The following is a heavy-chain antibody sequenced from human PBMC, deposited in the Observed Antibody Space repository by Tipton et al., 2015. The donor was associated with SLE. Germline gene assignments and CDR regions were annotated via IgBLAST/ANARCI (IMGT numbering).Heavy chain of an antibody. J-gene: IGHJ4*02. Sequence: SLRLSCAASGFTFSSYAMHWVRQAPGKGLEYVSAISSNGGSTYYANSVKGRFTISRDNSKNTLYLRMGSLRAEDMAVYYCARETAAAGYFFDYWGQGTLVTVSS. D-gene: IGHD6-13*01. CDR2: ISSNGGST. CDR3: ARETAAAGYFFDY. V-gene: IGHV3-64*01. CDR1: GFTFSSYA.